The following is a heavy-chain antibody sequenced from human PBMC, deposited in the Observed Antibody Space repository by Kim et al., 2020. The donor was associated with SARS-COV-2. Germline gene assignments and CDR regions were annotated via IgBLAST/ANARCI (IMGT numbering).Heavy chain of an antibody. D-gene: IGHD4-4*01. CDR3: ERGDNYNTFDY. V-gene: IGHV3-74*01. J-gene: IGHJ4*02. CDR2: T. Sequence: TNYADSGKGRFDITRENAKNTLYLQMNSLRAEDTAVYYCERGDNYNTFDYWGQGTLVTVSS.